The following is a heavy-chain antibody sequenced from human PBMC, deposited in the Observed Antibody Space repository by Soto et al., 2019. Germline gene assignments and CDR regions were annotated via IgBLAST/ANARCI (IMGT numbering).Heavy chain of an antibody. CDR2: INHSGST. CDR3: ARVPAVAGPLLYYYHGMDV. Sequence: QVQLQQWGAGLLKPSETLSLTCAVYGGSFSGYYWSWIRQPPGKGLEWIGEINHSGSTNYNPSLKSRVTISVDTSKNQFSLKLSSVTAADTAVYYCARVPAVAGPLLYYYHGMDVWGQGTTVTVSS. V-gene: IGHV4-34*01. J-gene: IGHJ6*02. D-gene: IGHD6-19*01. CDR1: GGSFSGYY.